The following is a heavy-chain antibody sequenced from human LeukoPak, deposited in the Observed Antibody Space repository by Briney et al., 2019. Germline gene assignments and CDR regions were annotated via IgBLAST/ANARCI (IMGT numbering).Heavy chain of an antibody. Sequence: GGSLRLSCAVSGFTFRDAAMTGVRQAPGKGLEWVSLISSSGNNAYYADSVKGRFTISRDNAKNTLYLQTNSLRAEDTAGYYCARDRSIASDYWGQGTLVTVSS. V-gene: IGHV3-23*01. J-gene: IGHJ4*02. CDR1: GFTFRDAA. CDR3: ARDRSIASDY. D-gene: IGHD6-6*01. CDR2: ISSSGNNA.